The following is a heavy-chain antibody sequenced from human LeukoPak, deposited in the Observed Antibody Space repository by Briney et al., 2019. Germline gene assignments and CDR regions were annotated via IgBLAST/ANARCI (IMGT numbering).Heavy chain of an antibody. J-gene: IGHJ4*02. CDR3: ARSVGRGSYFDS. CDR2: IYYTGTT. D-gene: IGHD3-10*01. CDR1: GGSISSYF. Sequence: SETLSLTCTVSGGSISSYFWSWIRQPPGKGLEWIGYIYYTGTTNYNPSLKSRVTISVDTSKIQLSMRLSSVTAADTAVYYCARSVGRGSYFDSWGQGSLVTVSS. V-gene: IGHV4-59*01.